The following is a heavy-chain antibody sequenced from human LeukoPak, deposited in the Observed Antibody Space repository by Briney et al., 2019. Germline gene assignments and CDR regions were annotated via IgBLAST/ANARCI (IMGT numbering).Heavy chain of an antibody. Sequence: GGSLRLSCATPGFTLNRSWMNRVRQAPGKGLEWVANMDPSGSHKRYMDSVEGRFTISKDSPGTSFYLEMYNMRDEDTAIYYCAIWTPGNYWGQGSLVTVSS. CDR3: AIWTPGNY. CDR2: MDPSGSHK. J-gene: IGHJ4*02. V-gene: IGHV3-7*01. D-gene: IGHD1-1*01. CDR1: GFTLNRSW.